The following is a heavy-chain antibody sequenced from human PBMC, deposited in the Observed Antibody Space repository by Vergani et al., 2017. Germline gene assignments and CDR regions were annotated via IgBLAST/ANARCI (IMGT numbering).Heavy chain of an antibody. Sequence: DVHLAESGGGFFQPGGSLRLSCSASGFSFNSYWMHWVRQVPGKGLLWVSRIKSDGSITAYADSVKGRFTISRDNAQNTLYLQMNSLRVEDTGVYYCARARCIETCYMSNWLDYCGQGTLVTVSS. J-gene: IGHJ4*02. CDR2: IKSDGSIT. D-gene: IGHD3-9*01. V-gene: IGHV3-74*03. CDR1: GFSFNSYW. CDR3: ARARCIETCYMSNWLDY.